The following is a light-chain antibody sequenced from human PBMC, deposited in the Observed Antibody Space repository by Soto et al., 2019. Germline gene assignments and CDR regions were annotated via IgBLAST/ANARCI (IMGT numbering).Light chain of an antibody. CDR2: DVS. CDR3: NSYGGSNNYVI. CDR1: SSDVGGYNY. Sequence: QSALTQPPSASGSPGQSVTISCTGTSSDVGGYNYVSWYQQHPGKAPQLITYDVSKRPSGVPDRFSGSKSGNTASLTVSGLQAEDEADYFCNSYGGSNNYVIFGGGTKLTVL. J-gene: IGLJ2*01. V-gene: IGLV2-8*01.